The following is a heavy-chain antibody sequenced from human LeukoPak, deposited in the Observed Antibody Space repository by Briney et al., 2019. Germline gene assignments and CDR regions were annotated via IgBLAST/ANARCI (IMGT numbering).Heavy chain of an antibody. Sequence: TSETLSLTCAVSGYSISSGYYWGWIRRPPGKGLEWIGMIYDSGSTYYNPSLKSRVTISVDTSKNQFSLKLSSVTAADTAVYYCARELIAVAGTGYFDYWGQGTLVTVSS. D-gene: IGHD6-19*01. CDR1: GYSISSGYY. J-gene: IGHJ4*02. CDR2: IYDSGST. V-gene: IGHV4-38-2*02. CDR3: ARELIAVAGTGYFDY.